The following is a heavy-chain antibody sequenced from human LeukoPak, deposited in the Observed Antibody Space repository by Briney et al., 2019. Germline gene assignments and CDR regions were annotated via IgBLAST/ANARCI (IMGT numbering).Heavy chain of an antibody. J-gene: IGHJ3*02. CDR1: GFTFSSYA. V-gene: IGHV3-7*01. CDR3: TSSVRGVIDAFDI. CDR2: IKQDGSEK. D-gene: IGHD3-10*01. Sequence: GGSLRLSCAASGFTFSSYAMSWVRQAPGKGLEWVANIKQDGSEKYYVDSVKGRFTISRDNAKNSLYLQMNSLRAEDTAVYYCTSSVRGVIDAFDIWGQGTMVTVSS.